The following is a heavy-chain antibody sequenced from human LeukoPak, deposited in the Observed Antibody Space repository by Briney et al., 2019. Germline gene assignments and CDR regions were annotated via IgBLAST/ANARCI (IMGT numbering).Heavy chain of an antibody. CDR1: GASVSRTNW. CDR2: IYQDGRA. D-gene: IGHD2/OR15-2a*01. V-gene: IGHV4-4*02. CDR3: ARHGYDFHYYFDY. J-gene: IGHJ4*02. Sequence: PSETLSLTCDVSGASVSRTNWWSWVRQPPGMGLEWLGEIYQDGRANYSPSLESRITISVDKSKNQFSLRLDSVTAADTALYYCARHGYDFHYYFDYWGQGALVTVSS.